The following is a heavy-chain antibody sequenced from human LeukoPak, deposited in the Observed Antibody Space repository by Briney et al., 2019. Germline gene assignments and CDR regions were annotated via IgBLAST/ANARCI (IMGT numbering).Heavy chain of an antibody. V-gene: IGHV3-11*01. D-gene: IGHD2-2*01. CDR1: GFTFSDYY. Sequence: GGSLRLSCAASGFTFSDYYMSWIRQAPGKGLEWVSYISSSGSTIYYADSVKGRFTISRDNAKNSLYLQMNSLRAEGTAVYYCARDSGYCSSTSCSPSDAFDIWGQGTMVTVSS. CDR2: ISSSGSTI. CDR3: ARDSGYCSSTSCSPSDAFDI. J-gene: IGHJ3*02.